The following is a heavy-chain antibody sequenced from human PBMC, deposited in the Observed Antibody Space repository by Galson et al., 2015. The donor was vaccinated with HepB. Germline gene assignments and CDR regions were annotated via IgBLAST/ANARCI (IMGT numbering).Heavy chain of an antibody. D-gene: IGHD2-15*01. J-gene: IGHJ3*02. CDR2: VLPIFGTA. CDR1: GDTFNNYA. CDR3: ARDPPYCSGGSCSDAFDI. Sequence: SVKVSCKASGDTFNNYAFNWVRQAPGQGLEWMGGVLPIFGTANYAQKFQGRVTITADESTSTAYMELSSLRSEDTAVYYCARDPPYCSGGSCSDAFDIWGQGTMVTVSS. V-gene: IGHV1-69*13.